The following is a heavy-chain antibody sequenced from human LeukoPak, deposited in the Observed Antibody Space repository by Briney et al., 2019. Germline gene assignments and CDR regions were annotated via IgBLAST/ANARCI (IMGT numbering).Heavy chain of an antibody. D-gene: IGHD1-26*01. CDR3: ARVGATRRGY. Sequence: GGSLRLSCAASGFTFSSYSMNWVRQASGKGLEWVSSISSSSSYIYYADSVKGRFTISRDNAKNSLYLQMNSLRAEDTAVYYCARVGATRRGYWGQGTLVTVSS. CDR2: ISSSSSYI. J-gene: IGHJ4*02. V-gene: IGHV3-21*01. CDR1: GFTFSSYS.